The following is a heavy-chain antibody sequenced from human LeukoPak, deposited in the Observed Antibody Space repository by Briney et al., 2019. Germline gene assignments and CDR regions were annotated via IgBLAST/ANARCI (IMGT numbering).Heavy chain of an antibody. V-gene: IGHV1-2*04. CDR2: INPNSGGT. Sequence: ASVKVSCKASGYTFTGYYMHWVRQAPGQGLECVVWINPNSGGTNYAQKFQGWVTMTRDTSISTAYMELSRLRSDDTAVYYCARVSHYYYYGMDVWGQGTTVTVSS. CDR1: GYTFTGYY. CDR3: ARVSHYYYYGMDV. J-gene: IGHJ6*02.